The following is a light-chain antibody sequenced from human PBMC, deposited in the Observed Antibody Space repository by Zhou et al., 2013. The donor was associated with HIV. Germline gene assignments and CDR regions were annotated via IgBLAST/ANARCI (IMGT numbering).Light chain of an antibody. Sequence: EVVLTQSPATLSLSPGERATLSCRASQSIRNYLAWYQHKPGQAPRLLIYDASKRATGVPARFSGSGSGTDFTLTISSLQPEDFAVYYCQQYGSSPPELTFGGGTKVEIK. J-gene: IGKJ4*01. CDR3: QQYGSSPPELT. CDR1: QSIRNY. V-gene: IGKV3-11*01. CDR2: DAS.